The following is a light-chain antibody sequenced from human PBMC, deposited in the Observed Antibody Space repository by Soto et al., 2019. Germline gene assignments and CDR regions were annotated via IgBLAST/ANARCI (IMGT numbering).Light chain of an antibody. CDR1: SSDVGGYNY. CDR2: EVS. V-gene: IGLV2-8*01. CDR3: CSYAGSNRGV. J-gene: IGLJ1*01. Sequence: QSALTQPPSASGSLGQSVTISCTVTSSDVGGYNYVSWYQQRPGKAPKLMIYEVSKRPAGVPDRFSGSKSGNTASLTVSGLQAEDEADYFCCSYAGSNRGVFGTGTKVTVL.